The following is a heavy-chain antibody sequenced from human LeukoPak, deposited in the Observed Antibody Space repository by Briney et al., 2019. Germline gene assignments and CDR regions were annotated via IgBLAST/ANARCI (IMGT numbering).Heavy chain of an antibody. D-gene: IGHD3-22*01. J-gene: IGHJ3*02. Sequence: SETLSLTCAVSGYSISSGYYWGWIRQPPGKGLEWIGSIYHSGNTNYNPSLKSRVTISVDTSKNQFSLKLSSVTAADTAVYYCARVRAVAITMIVVNAFDIWGQGTMVTVSS. CDR1: GYSISSGYY. V-gene: IGHV4-38-2*01. CDR3: ARVRAVAITMIVVNAFDI. CDR2: IYHSGNT.